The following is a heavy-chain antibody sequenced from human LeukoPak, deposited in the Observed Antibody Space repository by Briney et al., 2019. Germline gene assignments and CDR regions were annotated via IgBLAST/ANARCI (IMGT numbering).Heavy chain of an antibody. V-gene: IGHV1-2*02. CDR3: ARGGSDWYHYDSSGYHV. D-gene: IGHD3-22*01. CDR2: INPNSGGT. J-gene: IGHJ4*02. Sequence: ASVKVSCKASGYTFNAYYMHWVREAPGQGLEWMGWINPNSGGTNYAQKFQGRVTMTRDTSISTASMELSRLRSDDTAVYYCARGGSDWYHYDSSGYHVWGQGTLVTASS. CDR1: GYTFNAYY.